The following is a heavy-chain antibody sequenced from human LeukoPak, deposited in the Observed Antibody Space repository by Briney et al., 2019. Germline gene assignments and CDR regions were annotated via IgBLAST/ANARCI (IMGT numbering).Heavy chain of an antibody. Sequence: SETLSLTCAVYGGSFSGYYWSWIRQPPGKGLEWIGEINHSGSTNYNPSLKSRVTISVDTSKNQFSLKLSSVTAADTAVYYCAREELLWFGELFGAFDIWGQGTMVTVSS. V-gene: IGHV4-34*01. D-gene: IGHD3-10*01. CDR3: AREELLWFGELFGAFDI. J-gene: IGHJ3*02. CDR1: GGSFSGYY. CDR2: INHSGST.